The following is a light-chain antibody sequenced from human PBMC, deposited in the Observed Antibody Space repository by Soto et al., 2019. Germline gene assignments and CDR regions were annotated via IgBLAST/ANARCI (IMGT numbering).Light chain of an antibody. J-gene: IGKJ3*01. Sequence: VVTQSAGTLSVSPGERATLSCRASQSVSGDLAWYQHKPGQAPRLLIYAASTRATGIPARFSGSGSGTEFTLTIGSLQSEDFAIYYCHQYNKWPYTFGPGTKVDIK. CDR2: AAS. V-gene: IGKV3-15*01. CDR3: HQYNKWPYT. CDR1: QSVSGD.